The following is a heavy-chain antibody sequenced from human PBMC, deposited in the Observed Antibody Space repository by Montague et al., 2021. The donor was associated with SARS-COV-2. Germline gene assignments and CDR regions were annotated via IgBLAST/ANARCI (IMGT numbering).Heavy chain of an antibody. CDR1: GGSLSGYY. D-gene: IGHD3-10*01. V-gene: IGHV4-34*01. Sequence: SETLSLTCAVYGGSLSGYYWSWIRQPPERGLEWIAEINHSANTXXXPSXXXPVTISIDTSKNQFSLKMTSVTAADTATYYCASGIYPSGSYYNRYYYGLNIWGQGTTVIVSS. J-gene: IGHJ6*02. CDR3: ASGIYPSGSYYNRYYYGLNI. CDR2: INHSANT.